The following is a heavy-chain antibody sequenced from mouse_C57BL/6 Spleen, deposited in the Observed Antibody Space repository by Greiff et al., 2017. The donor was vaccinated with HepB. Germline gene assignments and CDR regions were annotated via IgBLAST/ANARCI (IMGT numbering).Heavy chain of an antibody. J-gene: IGHJ4*01. V-gene: IGHV5S21*01. D-gene: IGHD2-4*01. CDR3: TRGGRGYYDYDAGYAMDY. CDR1: GFTFSSYA. CDR2: ISRGGDYI. Sequence: EVMLVESGEGLVKPGGSLKLSCAASGFTFSSYAMSWVRQTPEKRLEWVAYISRGGDYIYYADTVKGRFTISRDNARNTLYLQMSSLKSEDTAMYYCTRGGRGYYDYDAGYAMDYWGQGTSVTVSS.